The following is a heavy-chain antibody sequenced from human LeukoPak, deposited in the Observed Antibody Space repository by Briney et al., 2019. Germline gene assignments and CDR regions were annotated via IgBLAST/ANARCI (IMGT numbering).Heavy chain of an antibody. CDR2: INPSGGT. V-gene: IGHV4-34*01. D-gene: IGHD4-17*01. J-gene: IGHJ4*02. CDR3: ARARSTMTTYFDS. Sequence: SETLSLTCAVSGASFSGYYWSWIRQPPGKGLEWMGEINPSGGTNYNPSLRSRVTISADTSKSQFSLELSSVIAADTAVFYCARARSTMTTYFDSWGQGTLVTVSS. CDR1: GASFSGYY.